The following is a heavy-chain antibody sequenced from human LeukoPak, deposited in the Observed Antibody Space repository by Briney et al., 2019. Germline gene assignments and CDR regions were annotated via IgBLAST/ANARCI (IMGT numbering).Heavy chain of an antibody. Sequence: GGSLRLSCAASGFTFDDYAMHWVRQAPGKGLEWVSGVSWNSGSIGYADSVKGRFTISRDNAKNSLYLQMNSLRAEDTAVYYCARGEYGSGSYHIDYWGQGTLVTVSS. J-gene: IGHJ4*02. D-gene: IGHD3-10*01. V-gene: IGHV3-9*01. CDR3: ARGEYGSGSYHIDY. CDR1: GFTFDDYA. CDR2: VSWNSGSI.